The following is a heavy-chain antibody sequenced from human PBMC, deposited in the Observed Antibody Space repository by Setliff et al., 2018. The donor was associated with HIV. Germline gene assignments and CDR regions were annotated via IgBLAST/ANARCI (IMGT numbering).Heavy chain of an antibody. Sequence: ASVKVSCKASGYTFNTYYVHWVRQAPGQGLEWMGLINPSGDFTFYAQRFQGRVIMTRDTSANTVYLEIRSLISEDTAVYYCARDSSTGFFSAAYWGQGALVTVSS. CDR1: GYTFNTYY. D-gene: IGHD6-19*01. J-gene: IGHJ4*02. CDR2: INPSGDFT. V-gene: IGHV1-46*02. CDR3: ARDSSTGFFSAAY.